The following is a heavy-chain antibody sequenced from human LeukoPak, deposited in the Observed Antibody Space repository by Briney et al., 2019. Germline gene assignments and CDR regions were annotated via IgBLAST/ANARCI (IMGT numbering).Heavy chain of an antibody. Sequence: PRGSLRLSCAASGFTFSNYAMSWGRQGPGRGLEWVSAISGSGGITYYADSVKGRFTISRDNSKNTLYLQMNSLRAEDTAVYYCAKVPSYYYDSSGYYYIDYWGQGTLVTVSS. CDR2: ISGSGGIT. D-gene: IGHD3-22*01. J-gene: IGHJ4*02. CDR1: GFTFSNYA. CDR3: AKVPSYYYDSSGYYYIDY. V-gene: IGHV3-23*01.